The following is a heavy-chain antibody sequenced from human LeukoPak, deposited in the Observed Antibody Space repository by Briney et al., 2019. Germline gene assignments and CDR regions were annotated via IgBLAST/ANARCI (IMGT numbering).Heavy chain of an antibody. Sequence: PGGSLRLSCAASGFTFSSYGMSWVRQAPGKGLEWVSAISGSGGSTYYAASVKGRFTISRDNPKNTVYLQMNSLRAEDTAVYYCAKVLTGYYYYMDVWGKGTTVTVSS. V-gene: IGHV3-23*01. CDR3: AKVLTGYYYYMDV. CDR2: ISGSGGST. CDR1: GFTFSSYG. J-gene: IGHJ6*03.